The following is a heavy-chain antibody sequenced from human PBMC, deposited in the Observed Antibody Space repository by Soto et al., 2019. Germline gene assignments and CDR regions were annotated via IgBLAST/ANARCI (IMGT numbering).Heavy chain of an antibody. CDR2: VSTNNADT. D-gene: IGHD2-21*01. CDR1: GYHFTAYG. CDR3: ARELNTDCSADYSFAC. V-gene: IGHV1-18*01. J-gene: IGHJ4*02. Sequence: QVQLVQSGPEVKMPGASVKVSCKTSGYHFTAYGLAWLRQAPGQRPEWMGWVSTNNADTNYAQKFQGRVTMTTDKCTTTAYMELRSLRSADRAVYYCARELNTDCSADYSFACWGQGTLVTVSP.